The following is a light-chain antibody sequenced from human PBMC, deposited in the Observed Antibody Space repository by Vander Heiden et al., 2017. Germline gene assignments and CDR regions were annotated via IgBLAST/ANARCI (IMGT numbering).Light chain of an antibody. V-gene: IGLV1-47*01. CDR1: NSNIGQNR. CDR3: ASWDDGLGGLVA. J-gene: IGLJ2*01. Sequence: QSVLTQPPSASGTPGQSVTISCSGGNSNIGQNRVYWYQQLPDRFSGSKSGTSASLAISGLRSEDEADYYCASWDDGLGGLVAFGGGTKLTVL.